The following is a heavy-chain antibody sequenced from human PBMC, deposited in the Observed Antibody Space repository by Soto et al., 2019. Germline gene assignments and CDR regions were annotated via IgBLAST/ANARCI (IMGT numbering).Heavy chain of an antibody. CDR1: GFTFSSHG. Sequence: QVQLVESGGGVAQPGKSLRLSCAASGFTFSSHGMHWVRQAPGKGLEWVAIISFDGSNEDYADSVKGRFTISRDNSKNTLYLQMHSLRVEDTALYHCARDFDRSWYVGWGPFDYWGQGALVTVSS. CDR2: ISFDGSNE. CDR3: ARDFDRSWYVGWGPFDY. V-gene: IGHV3-30*03. J-gene: IGHJ4*02. D-gene: IGHD6-13*01.